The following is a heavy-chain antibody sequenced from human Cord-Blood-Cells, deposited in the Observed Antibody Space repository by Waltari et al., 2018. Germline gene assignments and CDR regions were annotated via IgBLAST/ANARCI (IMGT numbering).Heavy chain of an antibody. D-gene: IGHD3-3*01. J-gene: IGHJ4*02. CDR1: GFTFSRDG. V-gene: IGHV3-30*03. CDR3: VGYLWSGPIPDY. Sequence: QVQLVEYGGGVVQSGRSLRLSCAASGFTFSRDGMHWVRQAPGKWLEWVAVISYYGSNKYYAESVKGRFTISRDNSKNTLYLQMNSLRAEDTAVYYCVGYLWSGPIPDYWGQGTLVTVSS. CDR2: ISYYGSNK.